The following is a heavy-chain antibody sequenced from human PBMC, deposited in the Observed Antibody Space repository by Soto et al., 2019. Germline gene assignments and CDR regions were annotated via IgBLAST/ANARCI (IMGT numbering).Heavy chain of an antibody. CDR3: ARDPYCSVGSCHLCDAFDI. CDR2: ISYDGSNK. V-gene: IGHV3-30-3*01. D-gene: IGHD2-15*01. Sequence: PEGSLRLSCAASGFTFSSYAMHWVRQAPGKGLEWVAVISYDGSNKYYADSVKGRFTISRDNSKNTLYLQMNSLRAEDTAVYYCARDPYCSVGSCHLCDAFDIWGQGTMVTVSS. CDR1: GFTFSSYA. J-gene: IGHJ3*02.